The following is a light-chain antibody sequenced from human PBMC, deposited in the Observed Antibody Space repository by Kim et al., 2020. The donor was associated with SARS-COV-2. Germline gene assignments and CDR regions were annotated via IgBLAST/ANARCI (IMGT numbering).Light chain of an antibody. V-gene: IGKV4-1*01. J-gene: IGKJ2*03. CDR2: WAS. CDR3: QQYYDSRYS. CDR1: QSVLSNSNNKNY. Sequence: RAHINWKVRQSVLSNSNNKNYLTWYQQKPGQPPKLLIYWASTRESGVPDRFSGSGSGTDFTLTISSLQAEDVAIYYCQQYYDSRYSFGQGTKLEI.